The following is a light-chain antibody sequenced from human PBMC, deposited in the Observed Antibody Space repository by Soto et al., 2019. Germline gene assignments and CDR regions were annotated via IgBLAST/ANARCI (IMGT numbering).Light chain of an antibody. CDR2: AAS. CDR1: QSISNY. CDR3: QQSYSTPSIT. V-gene: IGKV1-39*01. Sequence: DIQMTQSPSSLSASVGARVPITCRASQSISNYLSWYQQKPGKAPKLLIYAASSLQSGVPTRFRGSGSGTDFTLTISSLQPEDFATYYCQQSYSTPSITFGQGARLEIK. J-gene: IGKJ5*01.